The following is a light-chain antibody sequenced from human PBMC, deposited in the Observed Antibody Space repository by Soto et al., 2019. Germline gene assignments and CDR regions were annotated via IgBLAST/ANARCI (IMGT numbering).Light chain of an antibody. CDR3: SSYRSSSPLYV. CDR2: EVT. CDR1: SRDVGGYNY. Sequence: QSVLTQPASVSGSPGQSITISCTGTSRDVGGYNYVSWYQQHPGKAPKVMIYEVTNRPSGVSTRFSGSKSGNTASLTISGLQAEDEADYYCSSYRSSSPLYVFGSGTKVTVL. V-gene: IGLV2-14*01. J-gene: IGLJ1*01.